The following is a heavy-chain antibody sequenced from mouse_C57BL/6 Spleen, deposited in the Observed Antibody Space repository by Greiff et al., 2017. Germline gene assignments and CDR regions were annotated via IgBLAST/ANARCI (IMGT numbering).Heavy chain of an antibody. V-gene: IGHV1-18*01. J-gene: IGHJ4*01. Sequence: VQLQQSGAELMKPGASVKLSCKATGYTFTGYWIEWVKQRPGHGLEWIGDINPNNGGTIYNQKFKGKATLTVDKSSSTAYMELRSLTSEDTAVYYCARSGIGLRAMDYWGQGTSVTVSS. CDR1: GYTFTGYW. CDR3: ARSGIGLRAMDY. D-gene: IGHD3-1*01. CDR2: INPNNGGT.